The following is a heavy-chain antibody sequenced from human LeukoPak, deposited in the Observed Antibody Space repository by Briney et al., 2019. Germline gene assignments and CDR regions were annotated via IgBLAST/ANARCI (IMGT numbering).Heavy chain of an antibody. CDR1: GFTFSSYG. V-gene: IGHV3-23*01. D-gene: IGHD3-22*01. CDR2: ISGSGGNT. CDR3: AKRLSSGYYYGMDV. Sequence: PGGSLRLSCAASGFTFSSYGLSWVRQAPGKGLEWASTISGSGGNTYYADSVKGRFTISRDNSKNTLYLQMNSLRAEDTAIYYCAKRLSSGYYYGMDVWGQGTTVTVSS. J-gene: IGHJ6*02.